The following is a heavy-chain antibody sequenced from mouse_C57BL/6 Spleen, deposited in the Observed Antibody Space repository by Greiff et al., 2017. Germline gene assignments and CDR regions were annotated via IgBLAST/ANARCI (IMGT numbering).Heavy chain of an antibody. D-gene: IGHD1-1*01. CDR2: IDPSDSET. J-gene: IGHJ3*01. V-gene: IGHV1-52*01. CDR3: ARNYGSRSPFAY. CDR1: GYTFTSYW. Sequence: VKLQQPGAELVRPGSSVKLSCKASGYTFTSYWMHWVKQRPIQGLEWIGNIDPSDSETHYNQKFKDKATLTVDKSSSTAYMQLSSLTSEDSAVYYCARNYGSRSPFAYWGQGTLVTVSA.